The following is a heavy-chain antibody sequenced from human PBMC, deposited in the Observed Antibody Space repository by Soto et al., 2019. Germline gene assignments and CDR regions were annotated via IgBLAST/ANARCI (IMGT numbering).Heavy chain of an antibody. Sequence: QVQLVQSGAEVKKPGASVKVSCKASGYTFTGYYMHWVRQAPGQGLEWMGWINPNSGGTNYAQKFQGRATMTRDPSISTAYMELSRLRSDDTAVYYGAREGGGKGGEYNWFDPWGHGTLVTVSS. CDR1: GYTFTGYY. D-gene: IGHD3-16*01. J-gene: IGHJ5*02. CDR2: INPNSGGT. V-gene: IGHV1-2*02. CDR3: AREGGGKGGEYNWFDP.